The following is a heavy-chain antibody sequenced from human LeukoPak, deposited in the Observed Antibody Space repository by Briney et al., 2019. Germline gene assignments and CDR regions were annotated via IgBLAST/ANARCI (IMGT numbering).Heavy chain of an antibody. D-gene: IGHD1-1*01. CDR1: GGTFSSYA. J-gene: IGHJ5*02. CDR2: IIPIFGTA. V-gene: IGHV1-69*13. CDR3: ARDGWNDAKWFDP. Sequence: ASVKVSCKASGGTFSSYAISWVRQAPGQGLGGMGGIIPIFGTANYAQKFQGRVTITADESTSTAYMELSSLRSEDTAVYYCARDGWNDAKWFDPWGQGTLVTVSS.